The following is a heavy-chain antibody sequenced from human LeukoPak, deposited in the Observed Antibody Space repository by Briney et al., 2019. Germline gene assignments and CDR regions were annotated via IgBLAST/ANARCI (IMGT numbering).Heavy chain of an antibody. CDR1: GGTFSSYA. CDR3: ARTLRFLEWLFGYMDV. V-gene: IGHV1-69*01. D-gene: IGHD3-3*01. Sequence: SVKVSCKASGGTFSSYAISWVRQAPGQGLEWMGGIIPIFGTANYAQKFQGRVTITADESTSTAYMELSSLRSEDTAVYYCARTLRFLEWLFGYMDVWGKGTTVTVSS. CDR2: IIPIFGTA. J-gene: IGHJ6*03.